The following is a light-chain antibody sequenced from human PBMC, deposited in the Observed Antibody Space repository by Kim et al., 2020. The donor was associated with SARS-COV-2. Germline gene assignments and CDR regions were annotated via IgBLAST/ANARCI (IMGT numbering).Light chain of an antibody. CDR3: QRNNTSLRT. CDR1: QSVTSSY. J-gene: IGKJ1*01. V-gene: IGKV3-20*01. CDR2: GAS. Sequence: EIVLTQSPGTLSLSPGERATLSCRASQSVTSSYLAWYQQKPGQPPRLLIYGASNSATVIPSRCSGSGCGTDFTLTSSRLESEDLAEYYQQRNNTSLRTFGQGTKVEIK.